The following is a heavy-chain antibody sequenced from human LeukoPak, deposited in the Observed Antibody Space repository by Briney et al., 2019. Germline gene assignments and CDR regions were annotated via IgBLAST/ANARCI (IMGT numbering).Heavy chain of an antibody. D-gene: IGHD2-2*01. V-gene: IGHV1-18*01. J-gene: IGHJ4*02. CDR3: ARVPLSAYCSSTSCPETLPFDY. Sequence: ASVKVSCKASGYTFTSYGISWVRQAPGQGLEWMGWISAYNGNTNYAQKLQGRVTMTTDTSTSTAYMELRSLRSDDTAVYYCARVPLSAYCSSTSCPETLPFDYWGQGTLVTVSS. CDR2: ISAYNGNT. CDR1: GYTFTSYG.